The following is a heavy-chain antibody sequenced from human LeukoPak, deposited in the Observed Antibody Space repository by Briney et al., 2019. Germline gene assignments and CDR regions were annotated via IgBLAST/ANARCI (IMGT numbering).Heavy chain of an antibody. J-gene: IGHJ6*02. V-gene: IGHV3-21*01. CDR2: ISSSSSYI. CDR3: ARDVYGSGSPYYYGMDV. D-gene: IGHD3-10*01. Sequence: GGSLRLSCAASGFTFSSYSMNWVRQAPGKGLEWVSSISSSSSYIYYADSVKGRFTISRDNAKNSLYLQMNSLRAEDTAVYYCARDVYGSGSPYYYGMDVWGQGTTVTVSS. CDR1: GFTFSSYS.